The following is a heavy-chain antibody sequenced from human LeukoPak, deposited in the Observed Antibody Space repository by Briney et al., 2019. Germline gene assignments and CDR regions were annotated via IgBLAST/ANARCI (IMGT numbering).Heavy chain of an antibody. CDR3: ARLPESPNYYGMDV. Sequence: SETLSLTCAVYGGSFSGYYWSWIRQPPGKGLEWIGEINHSGSTNYNPSLKSRVTISVDTSKNQFSLKLSSVTAADTAVYYCARLPESPNYYGMDVWGQGTTVTVSS. V-gene: IGHV4-34*01. CDR1: GGSFSGYY. CDR2: INHSGST. J-gene: IGHJ6*02.